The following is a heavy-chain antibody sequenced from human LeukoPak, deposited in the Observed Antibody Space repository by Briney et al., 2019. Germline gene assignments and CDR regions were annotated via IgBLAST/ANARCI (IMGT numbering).Heavy chain of an antibody. CDR3: ARARYIGAGLPFDY. D-gene: IGHD5-12*01. Sequence: PSETLSLTCTVSGGSISSYYWSWIRQPPGKGLEWIGYIYYSGSTNYNPSLKSRVTISVDTSKNQFSLKLSSVTAADTAVYYCARARYIGAGLPFDYWGQGTLVTVSS. J-gene: IGHJ4*02. CDR2: IYYSGST. V-gene: IGHV4-59*01. CDR1: GGSISSYY.